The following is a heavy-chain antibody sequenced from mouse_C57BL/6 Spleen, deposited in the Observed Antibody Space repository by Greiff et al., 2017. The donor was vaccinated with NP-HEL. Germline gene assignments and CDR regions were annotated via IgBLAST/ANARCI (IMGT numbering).Heavy chain of an antibody. Sequence: VQLVESGAELVRPGASVTLSCKASGYTFTDYEMHWVKQTPVHGLEWIGAIDPETGGTAYNQKFKGKAILTADKSSSTAYMELRSLTSEDSAVYYCSRADYWGQGTSVTVSS. CDR2: IDPETGGT. J-gene: IGHJ4*01. CDR3: SRADY. V-gene: IGHV1-15*01. CDR1: GYTFTDYE.